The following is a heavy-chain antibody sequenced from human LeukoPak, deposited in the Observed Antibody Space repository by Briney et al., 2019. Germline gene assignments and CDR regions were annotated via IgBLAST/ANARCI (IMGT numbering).Heavy chain of an antibody. J-gene: IGHJ5*02. CDR1: GGSISSYY. D-gene: IGHD3-16*02. CDR3: ARGDYVWGSYRYNWFDP. Sequence: SETLSLTCTVSGGSISSYYWSWIRQPPGKGLEWIGYIYYSGSTNYNPSLKSRVTISVDTPKNQFSLKLSSVTAADTAVYYCARGDYVWGSYRYNWFDPWGQGTLVTVSS. CDR2: IYYSGST. V-gene: IGHV4-59*01.